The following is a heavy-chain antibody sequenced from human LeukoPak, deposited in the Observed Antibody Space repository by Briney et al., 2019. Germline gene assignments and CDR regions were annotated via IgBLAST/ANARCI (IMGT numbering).Heavy chain of an antibody. CDR3: ARTYYYDSSGWPHDY. Sequence: ASVTVSCKASGYTFTSYGISWVRQAPGQGLEWMGWISAYNGNTNYAQKLQGRVTMTTDTSTSTAYMELRSLRSDDTAVYYCARTYYYDSSGWPHDYWGQGTLVTVSS. V-gene: IGHV1-18*01. J-gene: IGHJ4*02. D-gene: IGHD3-22*01. CDR1: GYTFTSYG. CDR2: ISAYNGNT.